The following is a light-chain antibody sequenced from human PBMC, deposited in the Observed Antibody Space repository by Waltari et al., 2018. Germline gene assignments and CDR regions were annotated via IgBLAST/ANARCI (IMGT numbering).Light chain of an antibody. CDR2: DAS. CDR3: QKYGSLAAT. V-gene: IGKV3-20*01. Sequence: EVMLTQPPGTLSLSPGERATLACRASQRISRFLAGYQQKPGPAPSLLIYDASTSATGIPDRFSGSGSGTDFSLTINRLEPEDMAVYYCQKYGSLAATFGQGTKVEIK. J-gene: IGKJ1*01. CDR1: QRISRF.